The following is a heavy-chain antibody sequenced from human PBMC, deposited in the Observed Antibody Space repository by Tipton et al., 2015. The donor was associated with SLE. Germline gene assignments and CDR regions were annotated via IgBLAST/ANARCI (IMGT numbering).Heavy chain of an antibody. J-gene: IGHJ3*02. CDR3: ARAEGSWDAFDI. CDR2: IYHSGTT. D-gene: IGHD2-15*01. CDR1: GYSINNGFY. Sequence: TLSLTCTVSGYSINNGFYWGWIRQPPGKGLEWIGIIYHSGTTYYNPSLKSRVTISVDTSKNQFSLRLSSVTAADTAMYYCARAEGSWDAFDIWGQGTMVTVSS. V-gene: IGHV4-38-2*02.